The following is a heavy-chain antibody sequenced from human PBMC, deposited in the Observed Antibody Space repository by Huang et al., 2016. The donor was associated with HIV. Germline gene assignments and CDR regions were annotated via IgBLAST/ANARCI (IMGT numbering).Heavy chain of an antibody. CDR1: GFTFSTYN. J-gene: IGHJ3*02. D-gene: IGHD3-10*01. V-gene: IGHV3-48*01. CDR3: ARFGSYYYGSGSYLDAFDI. Sequence: EVQLMESGGGLVQPGGSLRLSCAASGFTFSTYNMNWVRQARGKGLEWVSYITISSGSIYYADSVKGRFTIARDNAKNSLYLQMNSLRAEDTAVYYCARFGSYYYGSGSYLDAFDIWGQGTMVTVSS. CDR2: ITISSGSI.